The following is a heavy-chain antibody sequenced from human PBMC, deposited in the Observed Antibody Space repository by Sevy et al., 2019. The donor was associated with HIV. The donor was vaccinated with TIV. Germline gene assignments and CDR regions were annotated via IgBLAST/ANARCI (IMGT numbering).Heavy chain of an antibody. Sequence: GGSLRLSCAASGFTFSSYGMHWVRQAPGKGLEWVAVISYDGSDKFYADSVKDRFTISRDNSKNTVYLQMNSLGPEDAAVYYCAKDLLGDYYDSSGVLDYWGQGTLVTVSS. V-gene: IGHV3-30*18. D-gene: IGHD3-22*01. CDR3: AKDLLGDYYDSSGVLDY. J-gene: IGHJ4*02. CDR1: GFTFSSYG. CDR2: ISYDGSDK.